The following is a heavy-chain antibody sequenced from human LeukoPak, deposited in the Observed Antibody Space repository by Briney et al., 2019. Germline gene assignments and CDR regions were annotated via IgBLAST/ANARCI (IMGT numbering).Heavy chain of an antibody. CDR3: ARDRWLEGALDY. CDR1: GFTFSSYG. D-gene: IGHD6-19*01. CDR2: IWYDGSNK. J-gene: IGHJ4*02. V-gene: IGHV3-33*01. Sequence: GGSLRLSCAASGFTFSSYGMHWVRQAPGKGLEWVAVIWYDGSNKYYADSVKGRFTISRDNSKNTLHLQMNSLRAEDTAVYYCARDRWLEGALDYWGQGTLVTVSS.